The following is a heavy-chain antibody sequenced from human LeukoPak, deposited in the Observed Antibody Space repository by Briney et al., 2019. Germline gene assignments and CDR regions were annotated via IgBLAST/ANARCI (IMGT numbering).Heavy chain of an antibody. J-gene: IGHJ6*03. CDR2: ISGSGGST. CDR1: GFTFSSYA. D-gene: IGHD3-22*01. V-gene: IGHV3-23*01. Sequence: GGSLRLSCAASGFTFSSYAMSWVRQAPGKGLEWVSAISGSGGSTYYADSVKGRFTISRDNSKNTLYLQMNSLRAEDTAVYYCAKDHSLLTYHDSSDRYMDVWGKGTTVTVSS. CDR3: AKDHSLLTYHDSSDRYMDV.